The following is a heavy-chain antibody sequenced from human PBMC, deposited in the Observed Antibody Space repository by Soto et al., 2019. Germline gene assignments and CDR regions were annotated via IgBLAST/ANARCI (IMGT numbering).Heavy chain of an antibody. CDR2: MYYTGSI. V-gene: IGHV4-31*03. Sequence: QVQLQESGPGLVKPSQTLSLNCTVSGASITSDNYYWGWVRQPPGKGLEWVAYMYYTGSIYYSPSLKSRSAISMDTSKNQLSLRVTSVTAADTAVYYCARLFWSGYAFDYWGQGTLVTVSS. J-gene: IGHJ4*02. D-gene: IGHD3-3*01. CDR3: ARLFWSGYAFDY. CDR1: GASITSDNYY.